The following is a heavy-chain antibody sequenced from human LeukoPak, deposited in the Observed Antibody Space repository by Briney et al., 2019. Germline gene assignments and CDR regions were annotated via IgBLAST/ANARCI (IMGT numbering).Heavy chain of an antibody. Sequence: GGSLRLSCAASGFTFSSYWMHWVRQAPGKGLVWVSRIKSDGISTNYADSVKGRFTISRDNSKNTLYLQMNSLRAEDTAVYYCAKVRVGDLRYYFDYWGQGTLVTVSS. CDR2: IKSDGIST. CDR1: GFTFSSYW. V-gene: IGHV3-74*01. CDR3: AKVRVGDLRYYFDY. D-gene: IGHD4-17*01. J-gene: IGHJ4*02.